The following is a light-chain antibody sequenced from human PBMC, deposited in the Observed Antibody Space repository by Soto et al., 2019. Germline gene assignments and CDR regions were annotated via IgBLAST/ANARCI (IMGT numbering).Light chain of an antibody. Sequence: EIVLTQSPDILSVSPGEGAILSCRASRDIRTNLAWYQHRPGQPPRLLIYEANIRASGVPARFSGSGSGTDFTLTMSDLLAEDFALYYCQQYNNWPPEYTFGQGTKL. J-gene: IGKJ2*01. V-gene: IGKV3-15*01. CDR1: RDIRTN. CDR3: QQYNNWPPEYT. CDR2: EAN.